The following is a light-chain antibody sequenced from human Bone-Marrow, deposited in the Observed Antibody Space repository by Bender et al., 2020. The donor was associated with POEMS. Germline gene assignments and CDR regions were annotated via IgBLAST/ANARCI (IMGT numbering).Light chain of an antibody. CDR2: EGN. CDR3: AAWEDSLNGWV. J-gene: IGLJ3*02. CDR1: SNDIGTYSL. V-gene: IGLV2-23*01. Sequence: QSALTQPASVSGSPGRSITISCTGTSNDIGTYSLVSWYQQRPGKAPRLMIYEGNKRPSGVSNRFSGYKSGYTASLTISGLQAEDEADYYCAAWEDSLNGWVFGGGTKLTVL.